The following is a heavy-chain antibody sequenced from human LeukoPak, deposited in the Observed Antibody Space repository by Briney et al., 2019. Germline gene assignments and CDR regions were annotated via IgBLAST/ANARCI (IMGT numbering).Heavy chain of an antibody. CDR3: ATLAIVVVPAAIRGNGMDV. Sequence: GASVTVSCKVSGYTLTELSMHWVRQAPAKGLEWMGGFDPEDGETIYAQKFQGRVTMTEDTSTDTAYMELSSLRSEDTAVYYCATLAIVVVPAAIRGNGMDVWGQGTTVTVSS. J-gene: IGHJ6*02. CDR1: GYTLTELS. D-gene: IGHD2-2*02. CDR2: FDPEDGET. V-gene: IGHV1-24*01.